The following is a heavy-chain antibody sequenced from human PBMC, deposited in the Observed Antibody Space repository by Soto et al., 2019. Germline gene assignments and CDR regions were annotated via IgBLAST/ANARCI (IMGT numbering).Heavy chain of an antibody. CDR1: GGTFTSYT. CDR3: ARVCSGGSCTGRP. J-gene: IGHJ5*02. D-gene: IGHD2-15*01. Sequence: SVKVCCKASGGTFTSYTISWVRQATGQGLEWMGWIIPISGIAGYAQKFQGRVTMTRDESMSTAYMELSSLRSEDTAVYYCARVCSGGSCTGRPWGQGTLVTVSS. CDR2: IIPISGIA. V-gene: IGHV1-69*16.